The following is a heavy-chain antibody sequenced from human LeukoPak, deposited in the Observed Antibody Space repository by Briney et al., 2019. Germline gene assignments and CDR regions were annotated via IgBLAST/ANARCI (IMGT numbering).Heavy chain of an antibody. CDR2: IYHSGIT. V-gene: IGHV4-38-2*02. CDR1: GSSISGSF. D-gene: IGHD3-22*01. Sequence: SETLSLTCTVSGSSISGSFGGWIRQPPGKGLEYIGSIYHSGITYYNPSLRGRVTMSVDTSENQFSLKLSSVTAADTAVYYCARRITMMESFDYWGQGTLVTVSS. J-gene: IGHJ4*02. CDR3: ARRITMMESFDY.